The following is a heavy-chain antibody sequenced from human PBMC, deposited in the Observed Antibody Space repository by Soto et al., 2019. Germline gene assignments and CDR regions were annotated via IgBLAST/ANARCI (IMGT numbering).Heavy chain of an antibody. Sequence: SVKVSCKASGFTFTSSAVQWVRQSRGRRLEWIGWIVVGSGNTNYAQKCHERVTITRDVSTSTAYMELSSMRSEDTAVYYCAADWYSGSNLPPRHWGQGTLVTVSS. J-gene: IGHJ1*01. D-gene: IGHD1-26*01. CDR3: AADWYSGSNLPPRH. CDR1: GFTFTSSA. CDR2: IVVGSGNT. V-gene: IGHV1-58*01.